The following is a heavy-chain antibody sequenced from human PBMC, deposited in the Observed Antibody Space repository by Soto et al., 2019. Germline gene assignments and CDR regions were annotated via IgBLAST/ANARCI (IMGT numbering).Heavy chain of an antibody. CDR3: ARGETDFWSGYYTSYYFDY. CDR1: GGSISSGGYY. V-gene: IGHV4-31*03. J-gene: IGHJ4*02. Sequence: SETLSLTCTVSGGSISSGGYYWSWIRQHPGKGLEWIGYIYYSGSTYYNPSLKSRVTISVDTSKNQFSLKLSSVTAADTAVYYCARGETDFWSGYYTSYYFDYWGQGTLVTVSS. D-gene: IGHD3-3*01. CDR2: IYYSGST.